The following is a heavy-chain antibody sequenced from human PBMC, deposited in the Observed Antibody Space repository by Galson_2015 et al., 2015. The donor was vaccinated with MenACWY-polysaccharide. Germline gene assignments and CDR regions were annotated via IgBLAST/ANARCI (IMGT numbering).Heavy chain of an antibody. Sequence: SLRLSCAASGFTFCNYWMHWVRHSPGTGVEWVSLIKYDGSITGCADSVKGRFTIARDNAKNTLYLQMDSLTAEDTAVYYCSRPLDSGTYALGYWGQGTLVTVSS. D-gene: IGHD3-10*01. J-gene: IGHJ4*02. CDR3: SRPLDSGTYALGY. V-gene: IGHV3-74*01. CDR1: GFTFCNYW. CDR2: IKYDGSIT.